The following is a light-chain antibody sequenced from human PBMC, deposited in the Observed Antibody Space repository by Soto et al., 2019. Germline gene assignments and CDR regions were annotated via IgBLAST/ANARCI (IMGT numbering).Light chain of an antibody. CDR3: CSYSDTYTFVV. J-gene: IGLJ2*01. CDR2: DVI. CDR1: DSDVGTYDY. Sequence: QSVLTQPRSVSGSPGQSVTISCTGADSDVGTYDYVSWYQQRPGTAPKLILYDVIKRPSGVPDRFSGSKSGNTASLTISGLQAEDEADYFCCSYSDTYTFVVFGRGTKVTVL. V-gene: IGLV2-11*01.